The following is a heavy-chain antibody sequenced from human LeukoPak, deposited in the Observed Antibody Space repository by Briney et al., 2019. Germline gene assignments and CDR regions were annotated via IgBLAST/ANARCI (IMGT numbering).Heavy chain of an antibody. J-gene: IGHJ3*02. Sequence: ASVTVSCTASGYTFTIYAMHWVRQAPGQRLEWMGWINAGNGNTKYSQKFQGRVTITRDTSASTAYMELSSLRSEDTAVYYCARDLITFGGVIVMPLNAGRRDHDAFDIWGQGTMVTVSS. CDR2: INAGNGNT. V-gene: IGHV1-3*01. CDR1: GYTFTIYA. D-gene: IGHD3-16*02. CDR3: ARDLITFGGVIVMPLNAGRRDHDAFDI.